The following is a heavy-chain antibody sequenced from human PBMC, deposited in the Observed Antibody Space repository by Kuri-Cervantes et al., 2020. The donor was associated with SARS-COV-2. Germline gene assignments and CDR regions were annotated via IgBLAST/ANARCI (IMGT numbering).Heavy chain of an antibody. CDR2: IKSKTDGGTT. CDR3: ARGRYGLDY. Sequence: GESLKISCAASGFTFSNAWMSWVRQAPGKGLEWVGRIKSKTDGGTTDYAAPVKGRFTISRDNAKNSLYLQMNSLRAEDTAVYYCARGRYGLDYWGQGTLVTVSS. CDR1: GFTFSNAW. V-gene: IGHV3-15*01. D-gene: IGHD4-17*01. J-gene: IGHJ4*02.